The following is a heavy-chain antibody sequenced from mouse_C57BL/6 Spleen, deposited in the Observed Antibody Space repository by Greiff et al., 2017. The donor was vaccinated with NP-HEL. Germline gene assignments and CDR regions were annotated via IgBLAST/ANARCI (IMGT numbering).Heavy chain of an antibody. J-gene: IGHJ3*01. D-gene: IGHD2-5*01. CDR2: IYPGDGDT. V-gene: IGHV1-80*01. CDR3: ARSDYSNPFAY. CDR1: GYAFSSYW. Sequence: QVQLKQSGAELVKPGASVKISCKASGYAFSSYWMNWVKQRPGKGLEWIGHIYPGDGDTNYNGKFKGKATLTADKSSSTAYMQLSSLTSEDSAVYFCARSDYSNPFAYWGQGTLVTVSA.